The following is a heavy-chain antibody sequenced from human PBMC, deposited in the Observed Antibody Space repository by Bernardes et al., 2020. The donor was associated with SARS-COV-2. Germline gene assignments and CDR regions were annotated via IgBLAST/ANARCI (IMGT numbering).Heavy chain of an antibody. Sequence: SLRLSCAASGFTSSSYWMSWVRQAPGKGLEWVANIKQDGSEKYYVDSVKGRVTISRDNAKNSLYLQMNSLRAEDTAVYYCARVASIAVAGLFLPYYYYGMDVWGQGTTVTVSS. J-gene: IGHJ6*02. V-gene: IGHV3-7*03. CDR1: GFTSSSYW. D-gene: IGHD6-19*01. CDR2: IKQDGSEK. CDR3: ARVASIAVAGLFLPYYYYGMDV.